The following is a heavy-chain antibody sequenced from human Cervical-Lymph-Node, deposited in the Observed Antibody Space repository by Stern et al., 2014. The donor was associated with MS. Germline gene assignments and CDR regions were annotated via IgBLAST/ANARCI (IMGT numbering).Heavy chain of an antibody. J-gene: IGHJ4*02. CDR3: SRGGDAYKLGNS. CDR1: DGSISSFY. D-gene: IGHD5-24*01. V-gene: IGHV4-59*01. Sequence: QLQLQESGPGLVKPSETLSLTCSVSDGSISSFYWSWIRQPPGKGLEWIGVFYGLWESHYNPSIKSRVPVSVATSKNQFSLNLSSVTAADTAVYYCSRGGDAYKLGNSWGQGTLVTVSS. CDR2: FYGLWES.